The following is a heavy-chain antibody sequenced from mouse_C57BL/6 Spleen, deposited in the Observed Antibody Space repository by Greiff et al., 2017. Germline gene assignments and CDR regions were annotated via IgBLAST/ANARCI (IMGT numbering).Heavy chain of an antibody. CDR1: GYTFTDYY. V-gene: IGHV1-26*01. CDR3: ANWRDY. CDR2: INPNNGGT. Sequence: VQLQQSGPELVKPGASVKISCKASGYTFTDYYMTWVKQSHGKSLEWIGDINPNNGGTSYNQKFKGKATLTVDKSSSTAYMELRSLTSEDSAVYYCANWRDYWGQGTTLTVSS. J-gene: IGHJ2*01.